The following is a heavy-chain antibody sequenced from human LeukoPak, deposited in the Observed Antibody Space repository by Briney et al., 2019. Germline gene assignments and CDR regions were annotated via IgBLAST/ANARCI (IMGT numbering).Heavy chain of an antibody. Sequence: GEPLKISCKCSGFDFTAYGIAWLRPMPGKGLEWMGNIYPGGTNGRYSPSFQGQFTMSADKSITTVYLQWSSLKASDIAMYHSAWFGFWGQGSLVTVSS. J-gene: IGHJ4*02. V-gene: IGHV5-51*01. CDR1: GFDFTAYG. CDR3: AWFGF. CDR2: IYPGGTNG.